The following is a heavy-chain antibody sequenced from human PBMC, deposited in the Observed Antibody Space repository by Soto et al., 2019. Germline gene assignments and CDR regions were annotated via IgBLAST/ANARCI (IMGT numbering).Heavy chain of an antibody. CDR3: ARAVAPYFGTSFDP. CDR1: GGSISSYY. Sequence: SETLSLTCTVSGGSISSYYWSWIRQPPGKGLEWIGYICYSGSTNYNPSLKSRVTISVDTSKNQFSLKLSSVTAADMAVYYCARAVAPYFGTSFDPWGQGTLVTV. J-gene: IGHJ5*02. V-gene: IGHV4-59*12. CDR2: ICYSGST. D-gene: IGHD3-10*01.